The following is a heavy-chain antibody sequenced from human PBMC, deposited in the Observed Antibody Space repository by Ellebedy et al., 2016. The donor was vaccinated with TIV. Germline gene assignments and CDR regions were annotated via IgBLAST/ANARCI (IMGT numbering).Heavy chain of an antibody. J-gene: IGHJ4*02. Sequence: GESLKISCAASGFTFSSYTMSWVRQAPGKGLEWVAAIRVSGVSTYYADSVKGRFTISRDNSKDTVYLQMNSLRAEDTAVYYCASYVYTAMVFDYWGQGTLVTVSS. CDR3: ASYVYTAMVFDY. D-gene: IGHD5-18*01. CDR1: GFTFSSYT. CDR2: IRVSGVST. V-gene: IGHV3-23*01.